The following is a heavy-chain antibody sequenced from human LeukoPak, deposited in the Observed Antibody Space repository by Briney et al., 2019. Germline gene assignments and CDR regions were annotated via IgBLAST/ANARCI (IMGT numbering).Heavy chain of an antibody. J-gene: IGHJ4*02. V-gene: IGHV3-30-3*01. D-gene: IGHD6-13*01. CDR3: ARAGQQLSLLLFFD. CDR2: ISYDGSNK. Sequence: GGSLRLSCAASGFTFSSYAMHWVRQAPGKGLEWVAVISYDGSNKYYADSVKGRFTISRDNTKNSLSLQMNSLRAEDTAVYYCARAGQQLSLLLFFDWGQGTLVTVSS. CDR1: GFTFSSYA.